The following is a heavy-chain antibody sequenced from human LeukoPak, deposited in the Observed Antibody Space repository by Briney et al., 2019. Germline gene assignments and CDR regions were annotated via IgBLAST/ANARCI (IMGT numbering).Heavy chain of an antibody. CDR2: MSYSGRT. D-gene: IGHD6-6*01. CDR1: GGSISISNYY. CDR3: ARGRYSSIAALGAFDY. V-gene: IGHV4-39*07. J-gene: IGHJ4*02. Sequence: SETLSLTCTVSGGSISISNYYWGWIRQPPGKGLEWIGSMSYSGRTYYNPSLKTRVTVSLDTSKNQFSLNLISVTAADTAVYYCARGRYSSIAALGAFDYWGQGTLVTVSS.